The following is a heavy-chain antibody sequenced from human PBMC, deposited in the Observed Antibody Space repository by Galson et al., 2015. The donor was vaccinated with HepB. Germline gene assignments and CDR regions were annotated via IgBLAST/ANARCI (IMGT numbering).Heavy chain of an antibody. J-gene: IGHJ4*02. Sequence: SLRLSCAASGFTFSTYSMNWVRQAPGKGLEWVSYISSSSGTIYYADSVKGRFTISRDNAKNSLYLQMNSLRAEDTAVYYCARTYDSGWYYFDYWGQGTLVTVSS. D-gene: IGHD6-19*01. CDR3: ARTYDSGWYYFDY. CDR2: ISSSSGTI. CDR1: GFTFSTYS. V-gene: IGHV3-48*04.